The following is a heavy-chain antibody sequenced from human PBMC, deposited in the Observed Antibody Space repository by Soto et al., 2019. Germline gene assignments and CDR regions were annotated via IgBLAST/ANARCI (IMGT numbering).Heavy chain of an antibody. CDR1: GYTFTSYG. J-gene: IGHJ6*02. D-gene: IGHD3-10*01. Sequence: QVQLVQSGAEVKKPGASVKVSCKASGYTFTSYGVSWVRQAPGQGLEWMGWISGYNGNTNYAQKLQGRVTMTTDTSTSTAYMKLRNLRSDDTAVYYCSRVGKYYYGSGNPYYCGMNVWGQGITVTVSS. V-gene: IGHV1-18*04. CDR2: ISGYNGNT. CDR3: SRVGKYYYGSGNPYYCGMNV.